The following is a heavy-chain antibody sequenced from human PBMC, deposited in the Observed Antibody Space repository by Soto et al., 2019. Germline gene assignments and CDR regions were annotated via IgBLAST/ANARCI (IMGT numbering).Heavy chain of an antibody. CDR1: GGTFSSYA. CDR3: ASPSIPAAGILYYGMDV. D-gene: IGHD6-13*01. V-gene: IGHV1-69*13. CDR2: IIPIFGTA. J-gene: IGHJ6*02. Sequence: SVKVSCKASGGTFSSYAISWVRQAPGQGLEWMGGIIPIFGTANYAQKFQGRATITADESTSTAYMELSSLRSEDTAVYYCASPSIPAAGILYYGMDVWGQGTTVTVSS.